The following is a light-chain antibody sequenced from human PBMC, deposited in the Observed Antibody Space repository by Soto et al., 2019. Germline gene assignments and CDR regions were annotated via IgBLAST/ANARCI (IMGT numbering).Light chain of an antibody. CDR1: QSVSSN. CDR3: QQRSTWPRWT. Sequence: ILVTQSPAALSVSPGDSASRSCRASQSVSSNLAWYQQKPGQAPRLLINGASTRATGIPDRFSGSGSGTDLTLTISSLEPEDFAVYYCQQRSTWPRWTFGQGTKVDIK. V-gene: IGKV3-11*01. J-gene: IGKJ1*01. CDR2: GAS.